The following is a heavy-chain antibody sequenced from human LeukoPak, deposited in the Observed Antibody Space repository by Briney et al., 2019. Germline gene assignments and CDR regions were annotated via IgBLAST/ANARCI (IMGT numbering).Heavy chain of an antibody. J-gene: IGHJ6*03. CDR2: INYKGGTT. D-gene: IGHD3-10*01. Sequence: GGSLRLSCAASGFTLSSFSMHWVRQSPGRGLEYVSAINYKGGTTYYTDSVKGRFTISRDNSKNTLYLQMNSLKGDDTAVYYCAKDSAFYYIDVWGKGTTVIISS. CDR1: GFTLSSFS. CDR3: AKDSAFYYIDV. V-gene: IGHV3-64*02.